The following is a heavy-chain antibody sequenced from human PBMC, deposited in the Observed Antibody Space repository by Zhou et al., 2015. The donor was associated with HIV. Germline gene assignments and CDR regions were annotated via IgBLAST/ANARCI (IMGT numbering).Heavy chain of an antibody. D-gene: IGHD3-10*01. CDR2: IIPLFDKP. J-gene: IGHJ6*02. Sequence: QVQLVQSGSEVKKPGSSVKVSCRASGGSFSDHVINWVRQAPGQGLEWMGNIIPLFDKPNYAQKFQGRVTITADESTSAAYMELSRLRSEDTGVYYCARDRSMVRGGVGYYYYGMDVWGQGTTVTVSS. CDR1: GGSFSDHV. CDR3: ARDRSMVRGGVGYYYYGMDV. V-gene: IGHV1-69*15.